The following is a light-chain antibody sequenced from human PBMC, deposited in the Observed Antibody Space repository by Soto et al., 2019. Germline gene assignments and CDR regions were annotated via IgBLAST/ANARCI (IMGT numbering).Light chain of an antibody. J-gene: IGKJ4*01. V-gene: IGKV3-20*01. CDR3: QQYGSSPLT. CDR1: QSVRSY. CDR2: DAS. Sequence: VVLTQSPGTLSLSPGERATLSCRASQSVRSYLAWYQQKPGQAPRLLIYDASTRATGIPARFSGSGSGTDFTLTISRLEPEDFAVYYCQQYGSSPLTFGGGTKVDIK.